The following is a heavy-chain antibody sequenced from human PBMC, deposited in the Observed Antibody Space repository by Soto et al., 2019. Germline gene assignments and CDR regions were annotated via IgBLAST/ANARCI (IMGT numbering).Heavy chain of an antibody. J-gene: IGHJ4*01. Sequence: ASVKVSSKASGYTFTSYGISWVRQAPGQGLEWMGWISAYNGNTNYAQKLQGRVTMTTDTSTSTAYMELRSLRSDDTAVYYCARDYGLNQEWMVLSYFDYLGQRTLVTVSS. CDR1: GYTFTSYG. V-gene: IGHV1-18*01. CDR2: ISAYNGNT. CDR3: ARDYGLNQEWMVLSYFDY. D-gene: IGHD6-19*01.